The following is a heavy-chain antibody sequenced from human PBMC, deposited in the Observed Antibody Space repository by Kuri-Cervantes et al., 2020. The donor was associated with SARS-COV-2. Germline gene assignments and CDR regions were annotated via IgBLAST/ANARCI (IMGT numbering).Heavy chain of an antibody. D-gene: IGHD6-19*01. CDR3: ARAPTPNSSGWYGYYYYYGMDV. J-gene: IGHJ6*02. CDR2: IWYDGSNK. V-gene: IGHV3-33*01. Sequence: GASLKISCAASGFTFSSYGMHWFRQDPGKGLEWVAVIWYDGSNKYYADSVKGRFTISRDNSKNTLYLQMNSLRAEDTAVYYCARAPTPNSSGWYGYYYYYGMDVWGQGTTVTVSS. CDR1: GFTFSSYG.